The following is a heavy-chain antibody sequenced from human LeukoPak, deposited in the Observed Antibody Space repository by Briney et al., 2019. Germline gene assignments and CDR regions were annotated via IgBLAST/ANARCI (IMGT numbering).Heavy chain of an antibody. CDR1: GFTVSSNY. D-gene: IGHD6-13*01. CDR3: ARAGIAAAGSRHY. J-gene: IGHJ4*02. V-gene: IGHV3-66*01. Sequence: GGSLRLSCAASGFTVSSNYMSWVRQAPGKGLEWVSVIYSGGSTYYADSVKGRFTISRDNSKNTLYLQMNSLRAEDTAVYYCARAGIAAAGSRHYWGQGTLVTVSS. CDR2: IYSGGST.